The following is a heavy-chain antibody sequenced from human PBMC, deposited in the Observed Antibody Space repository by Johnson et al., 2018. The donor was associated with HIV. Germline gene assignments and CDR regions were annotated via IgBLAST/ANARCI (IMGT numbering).Heavy chain of an antibody. V-gene: IGHV3-53*01. Sequence: MQLVESGGGLIQPGGSLRLSCAASGFTVSSNYMSWVRQAPGKGLEWVSVIYSGGSTYYADSVKGRFTISRENAKNSLYLQMNSLRAGDTAVYYCARVMYGGSSKSAAFDIWGQGTMVTVSS. CDR1: GFTVSSNY. D-gene: IGHD1-26*01. CDR2: IYSGGST. J-gene: IGHJ3*02. CDR3: ARVMYGGSSKSAAFDI.